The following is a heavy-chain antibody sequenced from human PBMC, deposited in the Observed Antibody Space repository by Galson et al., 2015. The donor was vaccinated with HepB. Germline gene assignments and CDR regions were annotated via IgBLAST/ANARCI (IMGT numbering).Heavy chain of an antibody. CDR2: INAGNGNT. CDR3: AREGHRGTD. V-gene: IGHV1-69*10. D-gene: IGHD1-26*01. Sequence: SVKVSCKASGGTFINYAISWVRQAPGQRLEWMGWINAGNGNTKYSQKFQGRVTITADKSTSTAHMELSSLRSEDTAVYYCAREGHRGTDWGQGTLVTVSS. J-gene: IGHJ4*02. CDR1: GGTFINYA.